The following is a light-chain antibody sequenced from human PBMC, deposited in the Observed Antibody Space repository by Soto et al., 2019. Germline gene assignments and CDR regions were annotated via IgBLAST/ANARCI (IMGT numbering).Light chain of an antibody. CDR3: LQDFKYPRT. CDR2: ASS. Sequence: AIPMTQSPSSLSASVGDRVTITCRASQDIRTELGWYQQRPGEAPKLLIYASSNLQSGVPSRFSGSGSGTDFTLTINSLQPEDFATDYCLQDFKYPRTFGQGTKVEIK. CDR1: QDIRTE. J-gene: IGKJ1*01. V-gene: IGKV1-6*01.